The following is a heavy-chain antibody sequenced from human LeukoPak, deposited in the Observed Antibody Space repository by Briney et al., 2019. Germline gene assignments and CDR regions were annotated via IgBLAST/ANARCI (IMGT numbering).Heavy chain of an antibody. CDR1: GFTFTIFA. D-gene: IGHD3-16*01. Sequence: GGSLSLSCAICGFTFTIFATGCVRQAPGKGREWVSSIIVSGDSTYYTDSVKGRFTISRDNSKKTLYLQMNSRRAGDTAVYYCATGGVPYVWGQGPGVTVSS. J-gene: IGHJ4*02. CDR3: ATGGVPYV. CDR2: IIVSGDST. V-gene: IGHV3-23*01.